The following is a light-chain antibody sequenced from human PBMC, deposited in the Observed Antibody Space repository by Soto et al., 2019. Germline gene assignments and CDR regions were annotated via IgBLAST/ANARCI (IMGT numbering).Light chain of an antibody. CDR3: QQYHWAPDT. CDR1: QIVGGDT. V-gene: IGKV3-20*01. Sequence: EIVLTQSPGTLSLSPGERATLSCRASQIVGGDTLAWFQQRPGQAPRLVIYGASNRAAGIPDRFSGSGSGTDFTLTVSRLEPEEFAMYYCQQYHWAPDTFGQGTRLEMK. CDR2: GAS. J-gene: IGKJ5*01.